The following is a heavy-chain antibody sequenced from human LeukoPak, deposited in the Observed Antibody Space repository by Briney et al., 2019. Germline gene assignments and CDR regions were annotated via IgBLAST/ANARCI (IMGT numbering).Heavy chain of an antibody. Sequence: SETLSLTCTVSGYSISSGYYWGWIRQPPGKGLEWIGSIYHSGSTYYNPSLKSRVTISVDTSKNRFSLKLSSVTAADTAVYYCARVYRVYDYVWGSYRPQRLDYWGQGTLVTVSS. V-gene: IGHV4-38-2*02. CDR2: IYHSGST. D-gene: IGHD3-16*02. CDR3: ARVYRVYDYVWGSYRPQRLDY. J-gene: IGHJ4*02. CDR1: GYSISSGYY.